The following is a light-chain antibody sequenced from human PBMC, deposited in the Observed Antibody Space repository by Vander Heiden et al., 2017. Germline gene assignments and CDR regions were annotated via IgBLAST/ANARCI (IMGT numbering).Light chain of an antibody. CDR2: KAS. CDR3: QQYNSYSRT. V-gene: IGKV1-5*03. J-gene: IGKJ1*01. CDR1: QSISSW. Sequence: EIQMPRSPSTLSASVGDRVTITCRASQSISSWLAWYQQKPGKAPKLLIYKASSLESGVPSRFSGSGSGTEFTLTISSLQPDDFATYYCQQYNSYSRTFGQGTKVEIK.